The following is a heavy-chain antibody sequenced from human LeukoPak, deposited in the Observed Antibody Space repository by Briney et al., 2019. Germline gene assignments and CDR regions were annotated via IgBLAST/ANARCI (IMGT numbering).Heavy chain of an antibody. CDR2: VYYSGST. D-gene: IGHD3-10*01. CDR1: GGSFEHYF. Sequence: SETLSLTCTVSGGSFEHYFWSWIRQPPGKGLEWIGYVYYSGSTDYSPSLKSRLTISADTSKNQFSLKLSSVTAADTAVYYCASHRRSRGSEYWGQGTLVTVSS. V-gene: IGHV4-59*01. CDR3: ASHRRSRGSEY. J-gene: IGHJ4*02.